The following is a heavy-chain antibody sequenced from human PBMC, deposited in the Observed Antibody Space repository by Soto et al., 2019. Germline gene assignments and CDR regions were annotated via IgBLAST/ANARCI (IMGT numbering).Heavy chain of an antibody. CDR2: IYYSGSS. V-gene: IGHV4-30-4*01. CDR3: ARLYVWNCISTRCPFHY. J-gene: IGHJ4*02. D-gene: IGHD2-2*01. Sequence: QVQLQESGPRLVKPSQTLSLTCTVSGGSISSGDYYWSCIRQPPVKGLEWIGYIYYSGSSYYNPSLKSRVTITVDTSMNHVSLKLSSVTAADTAVYYCARLYVWNCISTRCPFHYWGQGTLVTVSS. CDR1: GGSISSGDYY.